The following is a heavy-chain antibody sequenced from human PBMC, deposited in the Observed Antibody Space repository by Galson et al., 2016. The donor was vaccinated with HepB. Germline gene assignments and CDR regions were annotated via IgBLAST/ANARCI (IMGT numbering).Heavy chain of an antibody. Sequence: SLRLSCAASGFTFSSYSMIWVRQAPGKGLEWVSFISSSSSSIYYADSVKGRFTVSRDNAQNSLFLQMNSLRAADTAIYYCASRYSSLFIRGLFDYWGQGTLVTVSS. D-gene: IGHD4-11*01. CDR3: ASRYSSLFIRGLFDY. CDR1: GFTFSSYS. J-gene: IGHJ4*02. V-gene: IGHV3-21*01. CDR2: ISSSSSSI.